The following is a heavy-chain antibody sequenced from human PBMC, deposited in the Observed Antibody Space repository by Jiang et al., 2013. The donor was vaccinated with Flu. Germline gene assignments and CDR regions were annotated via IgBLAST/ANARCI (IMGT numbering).Heavy chain of an antibody. CDR2: IYHSGST. J-gene: IGHJ4*02. D-gene: IGHD2-2*01. V-gene: IGHV4-30-2*01. Sequence: GSGLVKPSQTLSLTCAVSGGSISSGGYSWSWIRQPPGKGLEWIGYIYHSGSTYYNPSLKSRVTISVDRSKNQFSLKLSSVTAADTAVYYCARARGDIVVVPAASRPAADVYFDYWAREPWSPSPQ. CDR3: ARARGDIVVVPAASRPAADVYFDY. CDR1: GGSISSGGYS.